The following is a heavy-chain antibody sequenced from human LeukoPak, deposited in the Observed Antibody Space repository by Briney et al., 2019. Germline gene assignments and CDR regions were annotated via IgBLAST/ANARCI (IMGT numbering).Heavy chain of an antibody. J-gene: IGHJ4*02. CDR3: ATAGPISGRHNYFDS. CDR2: IYYSGST. Sequence: PSETLSLTCTVSGGSISSSYWSWIRQPPGKGLEYIGYIYYSGSTNYNPSLKSRVTISVDTSKNQFSLKLSSVTAADTAVYYCATAGPISGRHNYFDSWGQGTLVTVSS. D-gene: IGHD3-10*01. V-gene: IGHV4-59*01. CDR1: GGSISSSY.